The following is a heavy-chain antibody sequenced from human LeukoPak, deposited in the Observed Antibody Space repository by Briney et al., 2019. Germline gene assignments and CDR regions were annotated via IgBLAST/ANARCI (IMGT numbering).Heavy chain of an antibody. V-gene: IGHV4-59*01. CDR2: IYYSGST. Sequence: SETLSLTCTVSGGSISSYYWSWVRQPPGKGVEGIGYIYYSGSTNYNPSLTSRGTISVDTTKNQFSLKLSSVTAADTAVYYCASEMGYWGQGTLVTVSS. D-gene: IGHD5-24*01. CDR1: GGSISSYY. J-gene: IGHJ4*02. CDR3: ASEMGY.